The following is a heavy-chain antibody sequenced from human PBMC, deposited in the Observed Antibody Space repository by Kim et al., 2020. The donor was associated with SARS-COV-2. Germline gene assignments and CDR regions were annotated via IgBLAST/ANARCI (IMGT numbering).Heavy chain of an antibody. CDR3: VRDNIQLGDL. CDR2: INSDGSGT. J-gene: IGHJ5*02. V-gene: IGHV3-74*01. D-gene: IGHD1-1*01. Sequence: GGSLRLSCAACGFTFNNYWMHWVRQAPGKGLEWVSHINSDGSGTSYADSVKGRFTISRDNAENMVYLQMSSLRAEDTAVYYCVRDNIQLGDLWGQGTLVT. CDR1: GFTFNNYW.